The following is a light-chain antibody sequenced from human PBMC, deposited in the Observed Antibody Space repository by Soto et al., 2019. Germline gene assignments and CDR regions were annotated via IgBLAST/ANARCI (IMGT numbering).Light chain of an antibody. Sequence: SALTQPASVSGYPGQSITISCTGTSSDVGGYNYVSWYQQHPGKAPKLMIYEVSNRPSGVSNRFSGSKSGNAAALTISGLQAEDEADYYCNSYPSSSTFVFGTGTKVTVL. CDR2: EVS. CDR3: NSYPSSSTFV. V-gene: IGLV2-14*01. J-gene: IGLJ1*01. CDR1: SSDVGGYNY.